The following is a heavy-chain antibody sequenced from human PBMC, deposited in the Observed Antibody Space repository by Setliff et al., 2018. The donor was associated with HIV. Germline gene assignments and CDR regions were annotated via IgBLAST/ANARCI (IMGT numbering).Heavy chain of an antibody. J-gene: IGHJ3*02. CDR3: AKDYGDGHTSGAFDI. V-gene: IGHV3-9*01. D-gene: IGHD1-26*01. CDR1: GFNFDDYA. CDR2: ITWNSGTI. Sequence: GGSLRLSCAASGFNFDDYAMHWGRQVPGKGPEWVSGITWNSGTIAYADSVKGRFTISRDNAKKYVYLQMNSLRVEDTALYFCAKDYGDGHTSGAFDIWGQGTMVTVSS.